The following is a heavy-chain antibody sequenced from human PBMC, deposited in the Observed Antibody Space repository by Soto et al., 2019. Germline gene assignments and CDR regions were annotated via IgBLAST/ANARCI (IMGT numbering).Heavy chain of an antibody. CDR2: INSDGSST. J-gene: IGHJ6*02. D-gene: IGHD3-3*01. CDR1: GFTVSSYW. V-gene: IGHV3-74*01. CDR3: ARDSRFLEWLSLPYYYYGMEV. Sequence: GSLRLSCAASGFTVSSYWMHWVLQARGKGLVWVSRINSDGSSTSYADSVKGRFTISRDNAKNTLYLQMNSLRAEDTAVYYCARDSRFLEWLSLPYYYYGMEVWGQGTTVIVS.